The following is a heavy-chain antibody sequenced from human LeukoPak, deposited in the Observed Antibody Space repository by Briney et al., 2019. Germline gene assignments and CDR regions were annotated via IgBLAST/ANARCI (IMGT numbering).Heavy chain of an antibody. J-gene: IGHJ3*02. CDR2: IGIDSGNT. V-gene: IGHV3-48*01. CDR1: GFPFIEYS. Sequence: PGGSLRLSCTASGFPFIEYSMNWVRQAPGKGLEWISYIGIDSGNTKYADSVRGRFTISADKAKNSLYLQMNSLRAEDTALYYCAKDISVVPAANAFDIWGQGTMVTVSS. D-gene: IGHD2-2*01. CDR3: AKDISVVPAANAFDI.